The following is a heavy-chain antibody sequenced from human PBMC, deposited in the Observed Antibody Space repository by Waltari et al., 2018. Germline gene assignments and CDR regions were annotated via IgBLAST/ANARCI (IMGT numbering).Heavy chain of an antibody. CDR1: GYTFTSYD. V-gene: IGHV1-8*01. J-gene: IGHJ6*02. CDR3: AREEGDSSGWSRTGHYYYGMDV. D-gene: IGHD6-19*01. Sequence: QVQLVQSGAEVKKPGASVKVSCKASGYTFTSYDINWVRQATGQGLEWMGWMNHNRGNTGYAQKFQGRVTMTRNTSISTAYMELSSLRSEDTAVYYCAREEGDSSGWSRTGHYYYGMDVWGQGTTVTVSS. CDR2: MNHNRGNT.